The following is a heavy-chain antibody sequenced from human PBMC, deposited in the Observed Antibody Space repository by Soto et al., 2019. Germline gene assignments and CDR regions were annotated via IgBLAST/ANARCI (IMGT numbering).Heavy chain of an antibody. Sequence: QVQLVQSGAEVKKPGSSVKVACKVAGDTFSNYAINWVRQAPGQELEWMGAIVPIFSTTNYAQKFQGRVTITADESTITGYMELSSLRSDDTVTYYWAREAAAAVTFREEAFDIWGQGRMVTVSS. V-gene: IGHV1-69*12. CDR1: GDTFSNYA. CDR2: IVPIFSTT. J-gene: IGHJ3*02. D-gene: IGHD6-13*01. CDR3: AREAAAAVTFREEAFDI.